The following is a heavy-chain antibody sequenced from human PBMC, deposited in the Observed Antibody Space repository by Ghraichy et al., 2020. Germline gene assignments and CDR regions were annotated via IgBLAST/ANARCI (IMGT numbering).Heavy chain of an antibody. CDR3: AIAWGVQDAFYL. Sequence: GGSLRLSCTASGFTFRHYSMSWVRQAPGKGLEWVSIISSKGDVTFSADSVRGRFTISRDNYKNTLYLQMDSLSAEDTAVYYCAIAWGVQDAFYLWGQGTMVAVSS. CDR1: GFTFRHYS. J-gene: IGHJ3*01. D-gene: IGHD1-26*01. V-gene: IGHV3-23*01. CDR2: ISSKGDVT.